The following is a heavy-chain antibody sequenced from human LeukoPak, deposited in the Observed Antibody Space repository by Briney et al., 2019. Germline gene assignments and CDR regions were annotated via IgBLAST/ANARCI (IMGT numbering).Heavy chain of an antibody. Sequence: SETLSLTCTVSGGSISSSSYYWGWIRQPPGKGLEWIGSIYYSGSTYYNPSLKSRVTISVDTSKNQFSLKLSSVTAADTAVHYCARDRGYSYGYGIDYWGQGTLVTVSS. CDR1: GGSISSSSYY. CDR3: ARDRGYSYGYGIDY. CDR2: IYYSGST. D-gene: IGHD5-18*01. J-gene: IGHJ4*02. V-gene: IGHV4-39*07.